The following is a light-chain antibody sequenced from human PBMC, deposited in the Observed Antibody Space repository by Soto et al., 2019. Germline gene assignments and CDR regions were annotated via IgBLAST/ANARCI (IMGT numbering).Light chain of an antibody. CDR2: EVN. J-gene: IGLJ2*01. CDR3: SSYTAISSLDIV. Sequence: QSTLTQPASMSGSPGQSITISCTGTTSDVGGYNYVSWYQQLPGNAPKLIIYEVNHRPSGVSNRFSGSKSGSTASLTISRLQGEDEAHYYCSSYTAISSLDIVFGGGTKLTVL. CDR1: TSDVGGYNY. V-gene: IGLV2-14*01.